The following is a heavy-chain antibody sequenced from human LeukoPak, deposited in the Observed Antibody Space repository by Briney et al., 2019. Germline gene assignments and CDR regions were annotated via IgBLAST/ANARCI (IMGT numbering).Heavy chain of an antibody. J-gene: IGHJ4*02. V-gene: IGHV4-34*01. D-gene: IGHD6-6*01. Sequence: SETLSLTCAVYGGSFSGYYWSWIRQPPGKGLEWIGEINHSGSTNYNPSLKSRVTISVDTSKNQFSLKLSSVTAADTAVYYCARGPHGYSSSLGYWGQGTLVTVSS. CDR1: GGSFSGYY. CDR2: INHSGST. CDR3: ARGPHGYSSSLGY.